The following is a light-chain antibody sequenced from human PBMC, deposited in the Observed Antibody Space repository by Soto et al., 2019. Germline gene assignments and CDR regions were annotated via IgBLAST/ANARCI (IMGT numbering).Light chain of an antibody. CDR3: HQHRNWPPCT. CDR2: RPS. V-gene: IGKV3-15*01. CDR1: QSVANN. Sequence: EVVMTQSPATLSLSPGEGATLSCRASQSVANNVAWYQQKPGQAPRLLIYRPSTRATGIPARFSGSGYGREFVLTISSLQAEDVAVYRWHQHRNWPPCTVGQGTRVQIK. J-gene: IGKJ1*01.